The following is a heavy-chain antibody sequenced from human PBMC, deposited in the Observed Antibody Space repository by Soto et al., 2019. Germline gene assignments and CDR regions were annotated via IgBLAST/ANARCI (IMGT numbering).Heavy chain of an antibody. CDR2: FYWDDYK. D-gene: IGHD1-1*01. CDR3: AYRKGAATGTGNWFDP. Sequence: QITLKESGPTLVKPTETLTLTCTFSVFSLTTNGVGVGWIRQPPAKALEWLGLFYWDDYKRDSPSLENRLTITKDTSKNQVVRTMTNMDPEDTGTYYCAYRKGAATGTGNWFDPWGQGTPVTVSS. CDR1: VFSLTTNGVG. J-gene: IGHJ5*02. V-gene: IGHV2-5*02.